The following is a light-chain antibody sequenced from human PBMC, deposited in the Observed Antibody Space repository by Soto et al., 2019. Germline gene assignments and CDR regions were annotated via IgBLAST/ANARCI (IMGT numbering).Light chain of an antibody. CDR2: DAS. CDR1: QDIRNS. CDR3: QHYDTHPFS. V-gene: IGKV1-16*01. Sequence: DIQLTQSPSSLSASVGDRVTITCRASQDIRNSLAWLQQKPGKPPKSLIYDASSLQAGVPSRFGGSGCGTDFTLTVSSLQPDDFATYHCQHYDTHPFSFGQGNRLEI. J-gene: IGKJ2*03.